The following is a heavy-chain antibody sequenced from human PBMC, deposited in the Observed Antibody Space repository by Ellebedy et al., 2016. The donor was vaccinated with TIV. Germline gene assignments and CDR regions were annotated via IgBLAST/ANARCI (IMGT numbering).Heavy chain of an antibody. D-gene: IGHD4/OR15-4a*01. CDR2: MNPNSGTT. J-gene: IGHJ5*01. CDR3: VRDFAPVGAWWFDS. Sequence: ASVKVSXXASGYTFTSYDLNWVRQATGQGLEWMGWMNPNSGTTDYAQKFQGRVTMTRNTSISTAYMEMSSLRSDDTAVYYCVRDFAPVGAWWFDSWGQGTLVTVSS. CDR1: GYTFTSYD. V-gene: IGHV1-8*01.